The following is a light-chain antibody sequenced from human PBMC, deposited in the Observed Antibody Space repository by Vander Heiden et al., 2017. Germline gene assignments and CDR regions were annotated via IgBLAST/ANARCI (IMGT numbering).Light chain of an antibody. Sequence: DVVMTQTPLSLSVTPGQPASISCKSSHSLLHSGGQTFLSWYRQKPGQPPQLLIYELSYRFSGVPDRFSGSGSATDFTLKISRVEAEDAGVYYCMQSKEHPITFGQGTRLEIK. CDR1: HSLLHSGGQTF. CDR2: ELS. CDR3: MQSKEHPIT. V-gene: IGKV2D-29*01. J-gene: IGKJ5*01.